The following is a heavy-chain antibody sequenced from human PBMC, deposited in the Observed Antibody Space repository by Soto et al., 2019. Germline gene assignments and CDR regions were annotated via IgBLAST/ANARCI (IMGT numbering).Heavy chain of an antibody. V-gene: IGHV1-2*02. CDR3: ARVLRRYFDWLLFDY. CDR1: GYTFTGYY. D-gene: IGHD3-9*01. Sequence: ASVKVSCKASGYTFTGYYMHWVRQAPGQGLEWMGWINPNSGGTNYAQKFQGRVTMTRDTSISAAYMELSRLRSDDTAVYYCARVLRRYFDWLLFDYWGQGTLVTVSS. CDR2: INPNSGGT. J-gene: IGHJ4*02.